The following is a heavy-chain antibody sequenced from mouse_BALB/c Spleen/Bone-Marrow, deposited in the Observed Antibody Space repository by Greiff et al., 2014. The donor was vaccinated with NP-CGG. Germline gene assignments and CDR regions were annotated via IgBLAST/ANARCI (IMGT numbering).Heavy chain of an antibody. J-gene: IGHJ2*01. D-gene: IGHD2-3*01. Sequence: VQLKQSGPDLVKPSQSLSLTCTVTGYSITSGYSWHWIRQFPGNKLEWMGYIQYSGSTNYNPSLKSRISITRDTSKNQFFLQLNSETTEDTATDYCARRGSIYDGYLDYWGQGTTLTVSS. CDR2: IQYSGST. CDR3: ARRGSIYDGYLDY. CDR1: GYSITSGYS. V-gene: IGHV3-1*02.